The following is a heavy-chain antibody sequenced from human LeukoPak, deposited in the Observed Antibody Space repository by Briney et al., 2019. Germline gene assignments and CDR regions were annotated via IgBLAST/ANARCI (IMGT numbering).Heavy chain of an antibody. CDR1: GGSFSGYY. J-gene: IGHJ3*02. V-gene: IGHV4-34*01. CDR3: ARTYSSSWYEIRHDAFVI. Sequence: PSETLSLTCAVYGGSFSGYYWSWIRQPPGKGLEWIGEINHSGSTNYKPSLKSRVTIPGDTSKNQFSLKLSSVTAADTAVYYCARTYSSSWYEIRHDAFVIWGQGTTGSVSS. D-gene: IGHD6-13*01. CDR2: INHSGST.